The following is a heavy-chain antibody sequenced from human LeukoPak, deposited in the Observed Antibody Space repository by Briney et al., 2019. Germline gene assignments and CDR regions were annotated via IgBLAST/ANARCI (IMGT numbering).Heavy chain of an antibody. D-gene: IGHD4-17*01. Sequence: GASVKVSCKASGYTFTSYGISWVRQAPGQGLEWMGWISAYNGNTNYAQKLQGRVTMTTDTSTSTAYMELRSLRSDDTAVYYCARDQAPLYGDYVTHSDYWGQGTMVTVSS. J-gene: IGHJ3*01. CDR2: ISAYNGNT. V-gene: IGHV1-18*01. CDR3: ARDQAPLYGDYVTHSDY. CDR1: GYTFTSYG.